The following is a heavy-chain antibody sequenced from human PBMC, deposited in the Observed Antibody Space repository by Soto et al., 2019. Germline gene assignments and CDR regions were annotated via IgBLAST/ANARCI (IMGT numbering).Heavy chain of an antibody. J-gene: IGHJ4*02. V-gene: IGHV1-69*02. D-gene: IGHD3-22*01. CDR1: GGPYSKYS. CDR2: IIPIFDMT. Sequence: QVQLVQSGTEVKKPGSSVTVSCKASGGPYSKYSISWVRQAPGQGLEWMGRIIPIFDMTNYAQKFQGRVTITADKYTSTVYMDLSSLRFEDTAVYYCARSLLGDHYDSDGLDSWGQGTLVSVSS. CDR3: ARSLLGDHYDSDGLDS.